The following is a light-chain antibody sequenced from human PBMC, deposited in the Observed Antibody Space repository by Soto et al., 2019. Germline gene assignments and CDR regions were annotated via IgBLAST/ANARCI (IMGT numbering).Light chain of an antibody. V-gene: IGKV3-15*01. CDR3: QQYNNWPXT. J-gene: IGKJ1*01. CDR2: GAS. Sequence: EIVLTQSPGTLSVSPGERATLSCRASQSVSSKLAWYQQKPGQAPRLLFYGASTGATGIPARFSGSGSETEFTLSISSLQSEDFAVYYCQQYNNWPXTFGQGTRWIS. CDR1: QSVSSK.